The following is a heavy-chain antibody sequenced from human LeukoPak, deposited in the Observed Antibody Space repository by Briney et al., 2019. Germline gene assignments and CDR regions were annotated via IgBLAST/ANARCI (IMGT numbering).Heavy chain of an antibody. D-gene: IGHD2-2*01. CDR2: IRYDGSKK. CDR1: GFTFSSYG. CDR3: AKDGRCSSTSCYSVDYYYYYMDV. Sequence: PGGSLRLSCAASGFTFSSYGMHWVRQAPGKGLEWVAFIRYDGSKKYYADSVKGRFTISRDNSKNTLYLQMNSLRAEDTAVYYCAKDGRCSSTSCYSVDYYYYYMDVWGKGTTVTVSS. V-gene: IGHV3-30*02. J-gene: IGHJ6*03.